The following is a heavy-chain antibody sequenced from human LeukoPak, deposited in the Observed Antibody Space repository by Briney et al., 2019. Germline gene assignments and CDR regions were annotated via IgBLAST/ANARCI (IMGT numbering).Heavy chain of an antibody. CDR3: AKIYGTYYFDY. CDR2: ISNHGGST. CDR1: GFTFSSYW. V-gene: IGHV3-23*01. D-gene: IGHD4-17*01. J-gene: IGHJ4*02. Sequence: GGSLRLSCAASGFTFSSYWMHWVRQAPGKGLEWVSSISNHGGSTYYTSSVKGRFTISRDNSKNTLYLRMNSLRAEDTAVYYCAKIYGTYYFDYWGQGTLVTVSS.